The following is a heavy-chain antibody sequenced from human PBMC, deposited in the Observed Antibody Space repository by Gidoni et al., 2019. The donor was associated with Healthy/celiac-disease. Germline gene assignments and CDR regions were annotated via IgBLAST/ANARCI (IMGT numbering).Heavy chain of an antibody. Sequence: EVQLLESGGGLVQPGGSLRLSCAASGLTFSSNAMSWVRQAPGKGMEWVSAISGSGGSTYYADSVKGRFTISRDNSKNTLYLQMNSLRAEYTAVYYCAKTSNYYYSSGYYHKAFDIWGQGTMVTVSS. V-gene: IGHV3-23*01. D-gene: IGHD3-22*01. CDR2: ISGSGGST. J-gene: IGHJ3*02. CDR1: GLTFSSNA. CDR3: AKTSNYYYSSGYYHKAFDI.